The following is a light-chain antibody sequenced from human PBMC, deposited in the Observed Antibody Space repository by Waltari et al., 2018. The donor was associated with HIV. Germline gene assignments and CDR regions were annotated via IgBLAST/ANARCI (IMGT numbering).Light chain of an antibody. CDR1: SGDLGSFNY. Sequence: QSALTQPASVSGSPGQSITISCTGSSGDLGSFNYVPWYQQHPGKVPKLMIYEVSNRPSGISNRFSGSKSGNTASLTISGLQAEDEADYYCSSYTSSSTLFGGGTKLTVL. J-gene: IGLJ2*01. CDR2: EVS. V-gene: IGLV2-14*01. CDR3: SSYTSSSTL.